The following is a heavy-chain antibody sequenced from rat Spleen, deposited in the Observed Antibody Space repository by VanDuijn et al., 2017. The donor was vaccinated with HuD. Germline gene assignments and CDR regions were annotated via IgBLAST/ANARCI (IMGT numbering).Heavy chain of an antibody. V-gene: IGHV5S13*01. J-gene: IGHJ2*01. CDR1: GFTFSDYY. CDR2: ISSDGGNT. Sequence: EVQLVESDGGLVQPGRSLKLSCAASGFTFSDYYMAWVRQAPTKGLEWVATISSDGGNTYYRDSVKGRFTISRDNAKNTQYLQMDSLRSEDTATYYCARLLFTTVGGIFDYWGQGVMVTVSS. D-gene: IGHD1-1*01. CDR3: ARLLFTTVGGIFDY.